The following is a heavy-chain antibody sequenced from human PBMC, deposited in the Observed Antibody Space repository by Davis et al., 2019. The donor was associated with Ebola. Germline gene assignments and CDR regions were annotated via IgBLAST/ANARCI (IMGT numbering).Heavy chain of an antibody. J-gene: IGHJ6*02. CDR3: ARDRGTWNYEGNYYYSFGMDV. Sequence: AASVKVSCKASGGTFSTYAISWVRQAPGQGLEWVGGIVPIFGTTNYAQKFQGRLTITAGAATSTVYMDLSSLRSDDTAVYYCARDRGTWNYEGNYYYSFGMDVWGQGTTVTVS. V-gene: IGHV1-69*13. CDR1: GGTFSTYA. D-gene: IGHD1-7*01. CDR2: IVPIFGTT.